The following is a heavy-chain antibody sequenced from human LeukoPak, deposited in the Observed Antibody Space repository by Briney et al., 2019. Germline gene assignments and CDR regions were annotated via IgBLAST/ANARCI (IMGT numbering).Heavy chain of an antibody. D-gene: IGHD5-18*01. CDR3: ARSVDTAMIFDH. J-gene: IGHJ4*02. V-gene: IGHV1-46*01. CDR2: INPSGGST. Sequence: ASVKVSCKASGYTFTSYYMHWVRQAPGQGLEWMGIINPSGGSTSYAQKFQGRVTLTTDTSTSTASMELRSLRSDDTAVYYCARSVDTAMIFDHWGQGTLVTVSS. CDR1: GYTFTSYY.